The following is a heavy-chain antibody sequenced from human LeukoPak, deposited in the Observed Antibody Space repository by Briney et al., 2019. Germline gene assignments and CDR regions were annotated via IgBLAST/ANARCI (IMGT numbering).Heavy chain of an antibody. CDR1: GFSLSTSGMC. J-gene: IGHJ4*02. CDR3: ARRGYDSAGTQYYFDH. D-gene: IGHD5-12*01. CDR2: VDWDDDK. V-gene: IGHV2-70*11. Sequence: GPALVKPTQTLTLTCTFSGFSLSTSGMCVNWIRQPPGKALEWLARVDWDDDKYYRTSLKARLTLSKDTSKNQVVLTMTNMDPVDTATYFCARRGYDSAGTQYYFDHWGQGILVTVSS.